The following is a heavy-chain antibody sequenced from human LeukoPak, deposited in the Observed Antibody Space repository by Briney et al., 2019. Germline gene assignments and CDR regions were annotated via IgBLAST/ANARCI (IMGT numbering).Heavy chain of an antibody. CDR1: GYTFTSYA. V-gene: IGHV1-3*01. Sequence: ASVKVSCKASGYTFTSYAMHWVRQAPGQRLEWMGWINAGNGNTKYSQKFQGRVTITRDTSASTAYMELSSLRSEDTAVYSCARDSVGLHYYDSTPGAFDIWGQGTMVTVSS. J-gene: IGHJ3*02. CDR3: ARDSVGLHYYDSTPGAFDI. D-gene: IGHD3-22*01. CDR2: INAGNGNT.